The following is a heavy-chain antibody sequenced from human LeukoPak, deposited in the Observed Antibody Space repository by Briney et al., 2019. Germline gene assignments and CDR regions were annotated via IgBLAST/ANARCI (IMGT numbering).Heavy chain of an antibody. CDR1: GGTFSSYA. V-gene: IGHV1-69*05. Sequence: SVKVSCKASGGTFSSYAISWVRQAPGQGLEWMGGIIPIFGTANYAQKLQGRVTMTTDTSTSTAYMELRSLRSDDTAVYYCARGTPGGIDYWGQGTLVTVSS. J-gene: IGHJ4*02. CDR2: IIPIFGTA. D-gene: IGHD3-16*01. CDR3: ARGTPGGIDY.